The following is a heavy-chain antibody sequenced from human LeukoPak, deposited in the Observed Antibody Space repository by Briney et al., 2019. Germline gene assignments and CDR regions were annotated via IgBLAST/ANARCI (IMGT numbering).Heavy chain of an antibody. CDR2: IYYSGST. CDR1: GGSISSGGYY. CDR3: ARGSPYDYIWGSYRPHFFDY. Sequence: PSETLSLTCTVSGGSISSGGYYWSWIRQQPGKGLEWIGYIYYSGSTYYNPSLKSRVTISVDTSKNQFSLKLSSVTAADTAVYYCARGSPYDYIWGSYRPHFFDYWGQGTLVTVSS. J-gene: IGHJ4*02. D-gene: IGHD3-16*02. V-gene: IGHV4-31*03.